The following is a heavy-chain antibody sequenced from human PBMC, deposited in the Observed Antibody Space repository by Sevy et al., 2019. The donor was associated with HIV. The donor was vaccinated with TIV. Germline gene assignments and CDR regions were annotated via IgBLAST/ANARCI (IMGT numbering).Heavy chain of an antibody. J-gene: IGHJ4*02. V-gene: IGHV3-23*01. CDR1: GFTFNNYA. D-gene: IGHD3-10*02. Sequence: GGSLRLSCAASGFTFNNYAMNWVRQAPGKGLEWVSVISGSGSYTYYADSVKGRFTISRDTSKNTLYLQMNSLRAEDTAVYYCAKEKEMSMYYFHSWGQGTLLTVSS. CDR2: ISGSGSYT. CDR3: AKEKEMSMYYFHS.